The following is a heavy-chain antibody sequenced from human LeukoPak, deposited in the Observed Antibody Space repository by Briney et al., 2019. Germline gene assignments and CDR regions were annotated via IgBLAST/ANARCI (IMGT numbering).Heavy chain of an antibody. CDR1: GFTFSSNE. Sequence: AGGSLRLSCAASGFTFSSNEMNWVRQAPGKGLEYVSAISSNGDNTYYADSVKGRFTISRDNSKNTLYLQMSSLRADDTAVYYCVRGTGYWGQGTLVTVSS. CDR3: VRGTGY. CDR2: ISSNGDNT. V-gene: IGHV3-64D*06. J-gene: IGHJ4*02.